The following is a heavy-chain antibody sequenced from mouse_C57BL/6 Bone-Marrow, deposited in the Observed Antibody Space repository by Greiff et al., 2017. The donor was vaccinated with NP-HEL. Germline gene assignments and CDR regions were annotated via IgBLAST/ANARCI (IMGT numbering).Heavy chain of an antibody. D-gene: IGHD1-1*01. J-gene: IGHJ4*01. V-gene: IGHV5-17*01. Sequence: EVKLMESGGGLVKPGGSLKLSCAASGFTFSDYGMHWVRQAPEKGLEWVAYISSGSSTIYYADTVKGRFTISRDNAKNTLFLQMTSLRSEDTAMYYCETVVANYAMDYGGQGTSVTVSS. CDR2: ISSGSSTI. CDR3: ETVVANYAMDY. CDR1: GFTFSDYG.